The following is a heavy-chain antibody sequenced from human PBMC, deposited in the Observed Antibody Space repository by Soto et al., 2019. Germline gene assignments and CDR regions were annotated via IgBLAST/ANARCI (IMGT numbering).Heavy chain of an antibody. D-gene: IGHD6-13*01. V-gene: IGHV3-20*04. CDR1: GCTFSSFA. J-gene: IGHJ6*02. CDR2: ISGSGGSK. Sequence: GGSLRLSCAVSGCTFSSFAMSCVLQATGKGLERVSAISGSGGSKGYADSVKGRFTISRDNAKNALYLQMNSLRAEDTALYYCARDKLIKSIAEAGRLGYYYGMDVWGQGTTVTVSS. CDR3: ARDKLIKSIAEAGRLGYYYGMDV.